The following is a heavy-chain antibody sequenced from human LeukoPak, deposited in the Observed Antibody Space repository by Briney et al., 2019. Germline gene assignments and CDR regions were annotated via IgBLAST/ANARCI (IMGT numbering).Heavy chain of an antibody. J-gene: IGHJ4*02. D-gene: IGHD6-19*01. CDR1: GGSISSGDYY. V-gene: IGHV4-30-4*01. Sequence: SETLSLTWTVSGGSISSGDYYWSWIRQPPGKGLEWIGYIYYSGSTYYNPSLKSRVTISVDTSKNQFSLKLSSVTAADTAVYYCAREPQGHSSEDYWGQGTLVTVSS. CDR3: AREPQGHSSEDY. CDR2: IYYSGST.